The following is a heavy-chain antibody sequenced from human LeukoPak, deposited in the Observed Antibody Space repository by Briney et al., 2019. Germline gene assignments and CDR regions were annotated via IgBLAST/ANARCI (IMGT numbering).Heavy chain of an antibody. D-gene: IGHD3-10*01. CDR3: ARERLYVSENVYYFDY. Sequence: GASVKVSCKASRDTFSSDDITWVRQAPGQGLEWMGRIIPVLDIANYVQKFQGRVTITADKSTNTVYMELNSLTSEDTAVYYCARERLYVSENVYYFDYWGQGTLVTVSS. CDR2: IIPVLDIA. CDR1: RDTFSSDD. J-gene: IGHJ4*02. V-gene: IGHV1-69*04.